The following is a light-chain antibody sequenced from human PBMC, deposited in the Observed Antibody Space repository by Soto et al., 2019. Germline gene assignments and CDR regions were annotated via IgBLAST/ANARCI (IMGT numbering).Light chain of an antibody. J-gene: IGKJ2*01. Sequence: EIVLTQSPATLSLSPGERATLSCRASQSVNDYLAWYQQKPGQAPRLLIYGASNRATGIPLSFSVSGSGTDCTLTISSLEPEDFAVSYCQHRGRWPRTFGQGTKREIK. CDR3: QHRGRWPRT. V-gene: IGKV3-11*01. CDR2: GAS. CDR1: QSVNDY.